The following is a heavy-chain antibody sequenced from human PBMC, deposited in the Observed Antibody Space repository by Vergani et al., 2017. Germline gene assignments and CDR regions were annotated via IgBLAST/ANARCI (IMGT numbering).Heavy chain of an antibody. J-gene: IGHJ4*02. CDR2: IIPIFGTA. D-gene: IGHD3-22*01. CDR1: GGTFSSYA. V-gene: IGHV1-69*12. CDR3: AGEYYDSSGYYYRTPLLRLSY. Sequence: QVQLVQSGAEVKKPGSSVKVSCKASGGTFSSYAISWVRQAPGQGLEWMGGIIPIFGTANYAQKFQGRVTITADESTSTAYMELSSLRSEDTAVYYCAGEYYDSSGYYYRTPLLRLSYWGQGTLVTVSS.